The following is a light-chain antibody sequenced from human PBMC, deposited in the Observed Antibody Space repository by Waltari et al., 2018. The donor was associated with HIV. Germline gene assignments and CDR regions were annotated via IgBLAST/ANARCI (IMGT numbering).Light chain of an antibody. CDR1: SSDVGGYNY. CDR3: SSYTSISTHVV. J-gene: IGLJ2*01. V-gene: IGLV2-14*01. CDR2: DVS. Sequence: QSALTQPASVSGSPGQSITISCTGPSSDVGGYNYVSWYQQHPGKAPKLMIYDVSNRPSGVSSRFAGSKSGNTASRTISGLQAEDEADYYCSSYTSISTHVVFGGGTKLTVL.